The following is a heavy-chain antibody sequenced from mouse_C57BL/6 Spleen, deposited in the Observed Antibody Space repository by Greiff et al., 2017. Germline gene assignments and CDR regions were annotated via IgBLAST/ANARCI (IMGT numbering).Heavy chain of an antibody. V-gene: IGHV6-3*01. J-gene: IGHJ4*01. D-gene: IGHD1-1*01. CDR3: TSITTVVAYYAMDY. Sequence: EVKVEESGGGLVQPGGSMKLSCVASGFTFSNYWMNWVRQSPEKGLEWVAQIRLKSDNYATHYAESVKGRFTISRDDSKSSVYLQMNNLRAEDTGIYYCTSITTVVAYYAMDYWGQGTSVTVSS. CDR1: GFTFSNYW. CDR2: IRLKSDNYAT.